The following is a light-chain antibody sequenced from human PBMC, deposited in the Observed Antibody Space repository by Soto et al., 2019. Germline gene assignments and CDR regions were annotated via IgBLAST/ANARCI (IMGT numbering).Light chain of an antibody. Sequence: DIVLTRSPGTLSLSPGERATLSCRASQSVTSNYLAWYQQKPGQAPRLLIFGASSRATGIPDKFSGSGSGTDFTLTISSLEPEDFAVYYCQQRYRWPPITFGQGTRLEIK. CDR1: QSVTSNY. CDR3: QQRYRWPPIT. J-gene: IGKJ5*01. V-gene: IGKV3D-20*02. CDR2: GAS.